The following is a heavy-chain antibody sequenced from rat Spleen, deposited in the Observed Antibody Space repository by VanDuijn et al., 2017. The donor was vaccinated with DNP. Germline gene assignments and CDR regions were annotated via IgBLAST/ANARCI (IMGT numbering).Heavy chain of an antibody. CDR2: ITSSGGST. V-gene: IGHV5-31*01. CDR3: ARTTRVYWYFDF. J-gene: IGHJ1*01. Sequence: EVQLVESGGDLVQPGRSLRLSCVGSGFTFNKYWMTWIRQVPGKGLEWVAAITSSGGSTYYPDSVTGRFTIPRDNAKNTLYLQMNSLRSEDTATYYCARTTRVYWYFDFWGPGTMVTVSS. CDR1: GFTFNKYW. D-gene: IGHD1-4*01.